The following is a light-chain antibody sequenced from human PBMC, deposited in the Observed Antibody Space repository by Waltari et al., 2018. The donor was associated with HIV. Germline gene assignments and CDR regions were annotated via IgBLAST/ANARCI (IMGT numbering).Light chain of an antibody. V-gene: IGKV3-15*01. CDR2: GAS. Sequence: EIVMTQSPVTLSVSPGVRATLSCRASQSVSSDLAWFQQKPGQAPTLLIYGASNRATGIPARFSGSGSGTEFTLTIGSLQSEDFAVYYCQQYNKWPCSFGGGTKVEIK. CDR3: QQYNKWPCS. CDR1: QSVSSD. J-gene: IGKJ4*01.